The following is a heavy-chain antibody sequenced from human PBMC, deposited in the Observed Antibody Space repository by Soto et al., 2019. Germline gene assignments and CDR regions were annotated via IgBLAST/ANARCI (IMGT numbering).Heavy chain of an antibody. CDR1: GYTFTSYD. CDR3: ARLYGGNLLFYYYYGMDV. V-gene: IGHV1-8*01. CDR2: MNPNSGNT. J-gene: IGHJ6*02. Sequence: ASVKVSCKASGYTFTSYDINWVRQATGQGLEWMGWMNPNSGNTGYAQKFQGRVTMTRNTSISTAYMELSSLGSEDTAVYYCARLYGGNLLFYYYYGMDVWGQGTTVTVSS. D-gene: IGHD5-12*01.